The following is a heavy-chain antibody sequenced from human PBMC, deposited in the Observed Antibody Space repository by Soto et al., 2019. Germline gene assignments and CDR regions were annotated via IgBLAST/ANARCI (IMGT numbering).Heavy chain of an antibody. V-gene: IGHV1-18*01. D-gene: IGHD2-15*01. Sequence: QVQLVQSGAEVKKPGASVKVSCKASGYTFTSYGISWVRQAPGQGLEWMGWISAYNGNTNYAQKLQGRVTMTTDTSTSTAYMERRSLRSDDTAVYYCARAGYCSGGSCYSPAEYFQHWGQGTLVTVSS. J-gene: IGHJ1*01. CDR1: GYTFTSYG. CDR3: ARAGYCSGGSCYSPAEYFQH. CDR2: ISAYNGNT.